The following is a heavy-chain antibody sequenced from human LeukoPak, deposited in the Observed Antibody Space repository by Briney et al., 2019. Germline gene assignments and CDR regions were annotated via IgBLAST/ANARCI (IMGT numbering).Heavy chain of an antibody. CDR3: ARLPTGYPNWFDP. Sequence: SQTLSLTCTVSGGSISSGDYYWSWIRQPPGKGLEWIGYIYYSGSTYYNPSLKSRVTISVDTSKNQFFLKLSSVTAADTAVYYCARLPTGYPNWFDPWGQGSLVTVSS. CDR1: GGSISSGDYY. D-gene: IGHD3-9*01. CDR2: IYYSGST. V-gene: IGHV4-30-4*01. J-gene: IGHJ5*02.